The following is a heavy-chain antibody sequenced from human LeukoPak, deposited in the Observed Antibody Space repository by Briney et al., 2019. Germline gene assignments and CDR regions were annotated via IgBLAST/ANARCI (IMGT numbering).Heavy chain of an antibody. V-gene: IGHV4-34*01. Sequence: SETLSLTCAVYGGSFSGYYWSWIRQPPGKGLEWIGEINHSGSTNYNPSLKGRVTISVDTSKNQFSLSLSSVTAADTAVYYCARVIRHYYGSGSYYNAHYYYYMDVWGKGTTVTVSS. D-gene: IGHD3-10*01. CDR1: GGSFSGYY. J-gene: IGHJ6*03. CDR2: INHSGST. CDR3: ARVIRHYYGSGSYYNAHYYYYMDV.